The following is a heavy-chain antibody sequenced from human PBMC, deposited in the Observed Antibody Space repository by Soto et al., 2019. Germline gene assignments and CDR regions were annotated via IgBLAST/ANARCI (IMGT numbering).Heavy chain of an antibody. J-gene: IGHJ6*02. CDR3: ARAAVLTFTRFYDVGV. V-gene: IGHV1-69*18. CDR1: GGTFNSYS. CDR2: LIPMFGTT. Sequence: VQLVQSGAEVKTPGSSVKVSCEASGGTFNSYSINWVRQAPGQGLEWMGRLIPMFGTTDYAQRFQGRVTFTADESTNTASMEVTNLTSEDTAVYYCARAAVLTFTRFYDVGVWGQGTTVTVSS. D-gene: IGHD6-13*01.